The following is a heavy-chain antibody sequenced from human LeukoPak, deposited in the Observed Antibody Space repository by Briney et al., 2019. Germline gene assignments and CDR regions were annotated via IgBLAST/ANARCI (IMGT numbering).Heavy chain of an antibody. D-gene: IGHD1-26*01. Sequence: GGSPRLSCAGSGFTFSTSWMHWVRQAPGKALVWVSRINDDGSTINYADSVKGRFTISRDNAKNTLYLQMSSLRAEDTALYYCARALGSSSDYWGQGTLVSVSS. CDR3: ARALGSSSDY. J-gene: IGHJ4*02. CDR2: INDDGSTI. V-gene: IGHV3-74*01. CDR1: GFTFSTSW.